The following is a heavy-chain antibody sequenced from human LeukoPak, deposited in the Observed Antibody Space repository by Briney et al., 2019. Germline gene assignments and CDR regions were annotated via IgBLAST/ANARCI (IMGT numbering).Heavy chain of an antibody. J-gene: IGHJ6*02. CDR2: ISAYNGNT. CDR1: GYTFTSYG. Sequence: EASVKVSCKASGYTFTSYGISWVRQAPGQGLEWMGWISAYNGNTNYAQKLQGRVTMTTDTSTSTAYMELRSLRSDDTAVYYCARAIAANDLYYYYGMDVWGQGTTVTVSS. V-gene: IGHV1-18*01. CDR3: ARAIAANDLYYYYGMDV. D-gene: IGHD1-1*01.